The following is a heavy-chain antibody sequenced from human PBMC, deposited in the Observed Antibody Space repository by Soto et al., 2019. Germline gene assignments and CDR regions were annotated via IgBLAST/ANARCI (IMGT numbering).Heavy chain of an antibody. CDR3: ARDLAVGLVDY. CDR2: ISAYNGNT. CDR1: GYTFTSYG. Sequence: QVQLVQSGAEVKKPGASVKVSCKASGYTFTSYGISWVRQAPGQGLEWMGWISAYNGNTKYAQKLQGRVTMTTDTSPSTAYMEVRTLSSDDTAVYYCARDLAVGLVDYWGQGTLVTVSS. V-gene: IGHV1-18*01. J-gene: IGHJ4*02. D-gene: IGHD6-19*01.